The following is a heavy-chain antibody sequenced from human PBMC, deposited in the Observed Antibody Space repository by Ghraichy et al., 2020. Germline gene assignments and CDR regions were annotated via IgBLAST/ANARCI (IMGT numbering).Heavy chain of an antibody. D-gene: IGHD3-10*01. Sequence: SETLSLTCTVSGGSISSGDYYWSWIRQPPGKGLEWIGYIYYSGSTYYNPPLKSRVTISVDTSKNQFSLKLSSVTAADTAVYYCARDPGSGSYYLGSYYYYGMDVWGQGTTVTVSS. J-gene: IGHJ6*02. CDR1: GGSISSGDYY. V-gene: IGHV4-30-4*01. CDR3: ARDPGSGSYYLGSYYYYGMDV. CDR2: IYYSGST.